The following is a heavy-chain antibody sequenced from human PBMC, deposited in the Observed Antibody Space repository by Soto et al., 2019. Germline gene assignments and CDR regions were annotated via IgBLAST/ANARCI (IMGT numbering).Heavy chain of an antibody. CDR1: GFTFSSYA. D-gene: IGHD6-6*01. J-gene: IGHJ6*02. Sequence: PGGSLRLSCAASGFTFSSYAMSWVRQAPGKGLEWVSTISWSSGSIGYADSVKGRFTISRDNAKNSLYLEMDSLRDEDTALYYCAKVGARRDYNYGMDVWGQGTTVTVSS. CDR3: AKVGARRDYNYGMDV. V-gene: IGHV3-9*01. CDR2: ISWSSGSI.